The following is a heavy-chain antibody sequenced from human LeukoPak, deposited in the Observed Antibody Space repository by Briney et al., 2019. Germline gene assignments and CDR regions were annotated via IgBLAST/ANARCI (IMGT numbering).Heavy chain of an antibody. CDR1: GFTFSDYY. CDR3: AFEGGDTSRDAYFQH. J-gene: IGHJ1*01. Sequence: GGSLRLSCAASGFTFSDYYMSWVRQAPGKGLEWVSTISGSGGSTYYADSVRGRFTISRDNSKNTLYLQMNSLRAEDTAVHYCAFEGGDTSRDAYFQHWGQGTLVIVSS. D-gene: IGHD6-13*01. V-gene: IGHV3-23*01. CDR2: ISGSGGST.